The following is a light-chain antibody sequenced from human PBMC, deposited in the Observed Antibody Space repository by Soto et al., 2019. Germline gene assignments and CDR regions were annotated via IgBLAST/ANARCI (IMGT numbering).Light chain of an antibody. CDR1: QRVSRN. V-gene: IGKV3D-15*01. CDR2: AAS. Sequence: EILLTQSPATLSLSPGDSATLSCRASQRVSRNVAWYQQKPGQAPRLLISAASTGAAGVPARFNAAGSGTVFTLTIRSLQSEDFAIYYCQQYNTWPRTFGQGTKVEI. J-gene: IGKJ1*01. CDR3: QQYNTWPRT.